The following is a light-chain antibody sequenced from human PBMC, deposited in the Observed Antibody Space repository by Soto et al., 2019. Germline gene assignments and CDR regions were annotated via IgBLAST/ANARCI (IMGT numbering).Light chain of an antibody. CDR1: QSVSSF. Sequence: EIVLTQSPATLSLSPGEGATLSCRASQSVSSFLAWYQQKPGQAPRVLIYGASKRATGIPGRFSGSGSGTDFSLTISRLEPEDFAVYYCHQYDNAPQTYGQGTKVDIK. J-gene: IGKJ2*01. CDR2: GAS. CDR3: HQYDNAPQT. V-gene: IGKV3-20*01.